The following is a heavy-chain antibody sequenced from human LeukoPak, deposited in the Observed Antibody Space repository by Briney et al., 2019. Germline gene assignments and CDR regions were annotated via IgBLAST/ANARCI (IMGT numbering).Heavy chain of an antibody. CDR3: ARDPYYYDSGSFAAFDI. CDR2: IKEDGSKT. Sequence: GGSLRLSCAASGFTFSSYWMTWVRQAPGKGLEWVANIKEDGSKTFYVDSVKGRFTISRDNAKNSLYLQMNSLRAEDTAVYYCARDPYYYDSGSFAAFDIWGQGTMVTVSS. D-gene: IGHD3-10*01. V-gene: IGHV3-7*01. CDR1: GFTFSSYW. J-gene: IGHJ3*02.